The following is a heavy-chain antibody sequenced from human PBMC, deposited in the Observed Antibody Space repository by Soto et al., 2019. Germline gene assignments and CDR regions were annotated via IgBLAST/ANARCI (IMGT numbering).Heavy chain of an antibody. D-gene: IGHD6-6*01. CDR3: ARATEGRAGWRVLPWYFEL. Sequence: GGSLRLSCAASGFTFSDYYMSWIRQAPGQGLEWVSYISSSGSTIYYADSVKGRFTISRDNAKNSLYLQMNSLRAEDTAVYYCARATEGRAGWRVLPWYFELWGRGTLVTVAS. V-gene: IGHV3-11*01. CDR2: ISSSGSTI. CDR1: GFTFSDYY. J-gene: IGHJ2*01.